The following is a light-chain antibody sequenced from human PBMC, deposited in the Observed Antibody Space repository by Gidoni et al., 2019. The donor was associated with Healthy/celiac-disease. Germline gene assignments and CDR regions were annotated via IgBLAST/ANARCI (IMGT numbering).Light chain of an antibody. J-gene: IGLJ2*01. Sequence: QSVLTQPPSASGTPGQRVTISCSGSSSNIGPNYVYWYQQLPGPAPKLLIYSNNQRPSGVPDRFSGSKSGTSASLAISGLRSEDEADYYCAAWDDSLSGHVVFGGGTKLTVL. CDR1: SSNIGPNY. CDR3: AAWDDSLSGHVV. V-gene: IGLV1-47*01. CDR2: SNN.